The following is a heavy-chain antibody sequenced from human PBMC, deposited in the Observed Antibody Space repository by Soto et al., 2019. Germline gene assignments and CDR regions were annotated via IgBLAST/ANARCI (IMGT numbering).Heavy chain of an antibody. CDR1: GGSISSSSYY. D-gene: IGHD2-21*02. J-gene: IGHJ4*02. V-gene: IGHV4-39*01. Sequence: QLQLQESGPGLVKPSETLSLTCTVSGGSISSSSYYWGWIRQPPGKGLEWIGSIYYSGSTYYNPSLKSRVTISVDTSKNQFSLKLSSVTAADTAVYYCARLSYCGGDCYWFFDYWGQGTLVTVSS. CDR2: IYYSGST. CDR3: ARLSYCGGDCYWFFDY.